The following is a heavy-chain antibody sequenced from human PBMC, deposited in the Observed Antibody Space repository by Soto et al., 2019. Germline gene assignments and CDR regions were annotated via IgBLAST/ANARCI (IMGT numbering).Heavy chain of an antibody. D-gene: IGHD5-12*01. CDR1: GYTFTSYG. CDR2: ISAYNGHT. CDR3: ARCGYTLEYTYYGMDV. V-gene: IGHV1-18*01. Sequence: ASVKFSCKASGYTFTSYGISWARQAPGQGLEWMGCISAYNGHTNYAQKLQGRVTMATDTSTSTACMELRSLRSDDTAVYYGARCGYTLEYTYYGMDVWGQGTTVTVSS. J-gene: IGHJ6*02.